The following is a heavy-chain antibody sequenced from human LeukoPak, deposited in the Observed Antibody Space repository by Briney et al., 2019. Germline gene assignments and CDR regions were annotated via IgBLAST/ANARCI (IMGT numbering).Heavy chain of an antibody. Sequence: ASVKVSCETSGYTFTNYAMHWVRQAPGQRLEWMGWINVGNGNTKYSQRFQGRVTITRDTSASTAYMELSSLRSEDTAVYYCARDMGGGFYDMDVWGQGTTVTVPS. D-gene: IGHD5-24*01. CDR1: GYTFTNYA. V-gene: IGHV1-3*01. J-gene: IGHJ6*02. CDR2: INVGNGNT. CDR3: ARDMGGGFYDMDV.